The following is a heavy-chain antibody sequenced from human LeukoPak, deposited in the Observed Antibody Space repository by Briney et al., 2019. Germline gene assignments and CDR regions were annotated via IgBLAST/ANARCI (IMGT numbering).Heavy chain of an antibody. CDR2: ISSSDSYI. J-gene: IGHJ4*02. Sequence: GGPLRLSCAASGFTFSSYNMNWVRQAPGKGLEWVSSISSSDSYIYYADSVKGRYTISRDNAKNSLFLQMNSLRAEDTAVYYCANYYDRGDYFDYWGQGTLVTVSS. CDR1: GFTFSSYN. V-gene: IGHV3-21*04. CDR3: ANYYDRGDYFDY. D-gene: IGHD3-22*01.